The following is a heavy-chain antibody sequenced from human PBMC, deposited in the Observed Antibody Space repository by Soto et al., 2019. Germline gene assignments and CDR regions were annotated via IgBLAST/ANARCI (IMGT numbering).Heavy chain of an antibody. Sequence: GSLGPSCLASGFTFSILSMDWVRQAPGKGLVWDSRINSDGSSTSYAASVKGRFTISRDNAKNTLYLQMNSRRAEDTAVYYCARTKRDNPDYWGQGTLVTVSS. J-gene: IGHJ4*02. V-gene: IGHV3-74*01. CDR1: GFTFSILS. CDR3: ARTKRDNPDY. CDR2: INSDGSST.